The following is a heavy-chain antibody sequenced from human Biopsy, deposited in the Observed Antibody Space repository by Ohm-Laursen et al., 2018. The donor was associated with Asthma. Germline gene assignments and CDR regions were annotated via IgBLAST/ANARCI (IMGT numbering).Heavy chain of an antibody. D-gene: IGHD3-9*01. CDR2: INAGDGNT. V-gene: IGHV1-3*01. J-gene: IGHJ3*01. CDR3: ARTYYDFLTGQVNDAFAL. CDR1: GYTFIHFA. Sequence: PSVTASCKASGYTFIHFAIHCVRQAPGQRLEWMGWINAGDGNTKYSQKFQGRVTITRDTSASTAYMDLRSLRSEDTAMYYCARTYYDFLTGQVNDAFALWGQGTMVTVSS.